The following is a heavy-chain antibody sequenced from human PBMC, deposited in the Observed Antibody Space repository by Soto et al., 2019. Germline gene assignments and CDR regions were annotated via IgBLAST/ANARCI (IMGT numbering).Heavy chain of an antibody. CDR1: GGSISSSSYY. J-gene: IGHJ5*02. D-gene: IGHD6-19*01. Sequence: QLQLQESGPGLVKPSETLSLTCTVSGGSISSSSYYWGWIRQPPGKGLEWIGSIYYSGSTYYNPSLKSRVTIYVDTSKNQFSLKLIPVSAADTAVYYCARTALEGQWLKGGYWFDPWGQGTLVTVSS. V-gene: IGHV4-39*01. CDR3: ARTALEGQWLKGGYWFDP. CDR2: IYYSGST.